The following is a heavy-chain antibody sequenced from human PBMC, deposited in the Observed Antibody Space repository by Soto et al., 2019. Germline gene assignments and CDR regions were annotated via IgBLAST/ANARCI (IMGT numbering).Heavy chain of an antibody. CDR3: ARDGMIVVVITRYYYGMDV. D-gene: IGHD3-22*01. V-gene: IGHV1-18*04. Sequence: GASVKVSCKASGYTFTSYGISWVRQAPGQGLEWMGWISAYNGNTNYAQKLQGRVTMTTDTSTSTAYMELRSLRSDDTAVYYCARDGMIVVVITRYYYGMDVWGQGTTVTSP. CDR1: GYTFTSYG. CDR2: ISAYNGNT. J-gene: IGHJ6*02.